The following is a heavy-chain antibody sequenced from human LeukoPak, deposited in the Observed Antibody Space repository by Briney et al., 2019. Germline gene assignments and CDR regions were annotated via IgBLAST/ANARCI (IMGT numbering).Heavy chain of an antibody. D-gene: IGHD2-2*01. Sequence: GGSLRLSCAASGFTFSSYAMSWVRQAPGKGLEWVSAISGSGGSTYYADSVKGRFTISRDNSKNTLYLQMNSLRAEDTAVYYCARDHCSSTSCYLSAYYFDYWGQGTLVTVSS. CDR2: ISGSGGST. CDR3: ARDHCSSTSCYLSAYYFDY. CDR1: GFTFSSYA. J-gene: IGHJ4*02. V-gene: IGHV3-23*01.